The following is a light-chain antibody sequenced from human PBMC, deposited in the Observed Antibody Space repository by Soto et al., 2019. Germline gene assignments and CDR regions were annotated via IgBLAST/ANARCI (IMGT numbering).Light chain of an antibody. CDR3: QQSYSTPLT. J-gene: IGKJ4*01. CDR2: AAS. V-gene: IGKV1-39*01. Sequence: DIQMTQSPSSLSASVVDRVTITCLASQSISSYLNWYQQKPGKAPKLLIYAASSLQSGFPSRFSGSGSGTDFTLTISSLQPEDFATYYCQQSYSTPLTFGGGTKVDIK. CDR1: QSISSY.